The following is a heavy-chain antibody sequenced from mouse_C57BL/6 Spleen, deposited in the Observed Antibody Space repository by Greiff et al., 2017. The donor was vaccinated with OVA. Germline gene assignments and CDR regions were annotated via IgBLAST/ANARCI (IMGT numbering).Heavy chain of an antibody. CDR2: IDPSDSET. CDR1: GYTFTSYW. Sequence: QVQLQQPGAELVGPGSSVKLSCKASGYTFTSYWMHWVKQRPIQGLEWIGNIDPSDSETHYNQKFKDKATLTVDKSSSTAYMQLSSLTSEDSAVYYCARGGNPWYFDVWGTGTTVTVSS. CDR3: ARGGNPWYFDV. J-gene: IGHJ1*03. V-gene: IGHV1-52*01. D-gene: IGHD2-1*01.